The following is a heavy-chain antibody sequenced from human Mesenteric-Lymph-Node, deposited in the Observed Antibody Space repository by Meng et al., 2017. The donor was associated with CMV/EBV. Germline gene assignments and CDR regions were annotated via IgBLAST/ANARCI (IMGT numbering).Heavy chain of an antibody. CDR1: GFTFSDYY. CDR3: ARRTGGYWYFDL. Sequence: CAASGFTFSDYYMGWIRQDPGKGLEWVSYISSSGSTIYYADSGKGRFTISRDNAKNSLYLQVNSLRAEDTAVYYCARRTGGYWYFDLWGRGTLVTVSS. J-gene: IGHJ2*01. D-gene: IGHD7-27*01. CDR2: ISSSGSTI. V-gene: IGHV3-11*01.